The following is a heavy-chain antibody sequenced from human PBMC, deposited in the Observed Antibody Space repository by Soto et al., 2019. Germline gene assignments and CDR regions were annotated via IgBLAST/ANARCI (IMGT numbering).Heavy chain of an antibody. CDR2: ISAYNGNT. CDR1: RYTSPRYR. V-gene: IGHV1-18*01. Sequence: AASVQVSSNASRYTSPRYRITRVRQAPGQGLERMGWISAYNGNTNYAQKLQGRVTMTTDTSTSTAYMELRSLRSDDTAVYYCAIDYDILTGYYNAAHDAFDIWGQGTMVTVSS. D-gene: IGHD3-9*01. CDR3: AIDYDILTGYYNAAHDAFDI. J-gene: IGHJ3*02.